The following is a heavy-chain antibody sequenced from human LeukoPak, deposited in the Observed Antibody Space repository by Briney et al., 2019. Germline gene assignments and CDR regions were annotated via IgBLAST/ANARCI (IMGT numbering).Heavy chain of an antibody. V-gene: IGHV3-23*01. CDR1: GFALSFYA. CDR3: AKDYYGSGSPRSDY. Sequence: GGSLRLSCVGSGFALSFYAMTWVRQAPGKGLEWVSAIGGSGSGTHYADSVKGRFTISRGNSKNTLYLQMNSLRVEDTAVYYCAKDYYGSGSPRSDYWGQGTLVTVSS. D-gene: IGHD3-10*01. CDR2: IGGSGSGT. J-gene: IGHJ4*02.